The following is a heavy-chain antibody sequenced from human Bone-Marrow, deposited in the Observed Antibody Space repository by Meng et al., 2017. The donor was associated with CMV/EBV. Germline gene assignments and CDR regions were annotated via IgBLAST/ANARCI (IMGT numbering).Heavy chain of an antibody. Sequence: ASVKVSCKAFPYTFINYQFNWVRQVPGQGLEWMGRVSAYNGDTHHAQNFQGRVTMSTDTPTDTVYMQLTGLTSDDTAIYYCAGGEGQLSFEHWGPG. CDR1: PYTFINYQ. CDR3: AGGEGQLSFEH. D-gene: IGHD5-18*01. V-gene: IGHV1-18*01. J-gene: IGHJ4*02. CDR2: VSAYNGDT.